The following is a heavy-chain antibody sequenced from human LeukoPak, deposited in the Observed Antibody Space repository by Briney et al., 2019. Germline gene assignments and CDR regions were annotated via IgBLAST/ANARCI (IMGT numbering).Heavy chain of an antibody. D-gene: IGHD2-15*01. J-gene: IGHJ4*02. CDR3: ARVYCSGGSCYSGGPYDY. V-gene: IGHV3-48*03. CDR2: ISSSGSTI. CDR1: GFTFSSYE. Sequence: GGSLGLSCAASGFTFSSYEINWVRQAPGKGLEWVSYISSSGSTIYYADSVKGRFTISRDNAKNSLYLQMNSLRAEDTAVYYCARVYCSGGSCYSGGPYDYWGQGTLVTVSS.